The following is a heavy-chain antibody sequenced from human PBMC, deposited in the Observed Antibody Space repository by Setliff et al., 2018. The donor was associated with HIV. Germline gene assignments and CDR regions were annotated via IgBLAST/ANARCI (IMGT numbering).Heavy chain of an antibody. J-gene: IGHJ6*03. V-gene: IGHV4-39*01. Sequence: SETLSLTCTVSGGSISSSSYHWGWIRQPPGKGLEWIGSIYYGGSTSYNPSLSSRLTISVDTSKNQVSLRLSSVTAADTGVYYCARHKDPPGSRWIFYYYYMDLWGGGTTVTVSS. CDR1: GGSISSSSYH. D-gene: IGHD6-13*01. CDR3: ARHKDPPGSRWIFYYYYMDL. CDR2: IYYGGST.